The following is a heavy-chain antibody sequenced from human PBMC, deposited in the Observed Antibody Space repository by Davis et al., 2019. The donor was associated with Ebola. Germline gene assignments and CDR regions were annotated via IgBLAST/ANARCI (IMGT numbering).Heavy chain of an antibody. V-gene: IGHV4-61*01. CDR3: ARGSGGWDTEDY. CDR1: GGSVSSGSYY. CDR2: IYYSGST. J-gene: IGHJ4*02. D-gene: IGHD6-19*01. Sequence: PSETLSLTCTVSGGSVSSGSYYWSWIRQPPGKGLEWIGYIYYSGSTNYNPSLKSRVTISVDTSKNQFSLKLSSVTAADTAVYYCARGSGGWDTEDYWGQGTLVTVSS.